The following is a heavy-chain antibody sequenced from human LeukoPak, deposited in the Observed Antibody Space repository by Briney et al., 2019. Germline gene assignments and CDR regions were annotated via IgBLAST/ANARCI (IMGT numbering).Heavy chain of an antibody. J-gene: IGHJ4*02. CDR2: ISYDGSNK. V-gene: IGHV3-30-3*01. D-gene: IGHD4-17*01. Sequence: GRSLRLSCAASGFTFSSYAMHWVRQAPGKGLEWVAVISYDGSNKYYADSVKGRFTISRDNAKNSLYLQMNSLRAEDTAVYYCARDRDYGDYLFDYWGQGTLVTVSS. CDR1: GFTFSSYA. CDR3: ARDRDYGDYLFDY.